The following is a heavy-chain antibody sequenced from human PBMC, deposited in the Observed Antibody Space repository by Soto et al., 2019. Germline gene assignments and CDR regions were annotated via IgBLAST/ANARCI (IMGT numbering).Heavy chain of an antibody. CDR2: ISYDGSNK. J-gene: IGHJ6*02. CDR1: GFTFSSYG. CDR3: AKDVLRYFDWLSNRYYYYGMDV. V-gene: IGHV3-30*18. D-gene: IGHD3-9*01. Sequence: GGSLRLSCAASGFTFSSYGMHWVRQAPGKGLEWVAVISYDGSNKYYADSVKGRFTISRDNSKNTLYLQMNSLRAEDTAVYYCAKDVLRYFDWLSNRYYYYGMDVWGQGTTVTVSS.